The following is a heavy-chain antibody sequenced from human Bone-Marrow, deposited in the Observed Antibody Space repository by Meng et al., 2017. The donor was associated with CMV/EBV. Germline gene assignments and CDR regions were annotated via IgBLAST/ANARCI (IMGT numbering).Heavy chain of an antibody. CDR2: IVSSSSTL. J-gene: IGHJ5*02. D-gene: IGHD3-3*01. V-gene: IGHV3-48*04. CDR3: ATYSYYDFWSGYYGGWFDP. Sequence: GESLKISCAASGFTFKSYSMNWVRQAPGKGLEWVSYIVSSSSTLYYADSVKGRFTISRDNAKNSLYLQMNSLRAEDTAVYYCATYSYYDFWSGYYGGWFDPWGQGTLVTVSS. CDR1: GFTFKSYS.